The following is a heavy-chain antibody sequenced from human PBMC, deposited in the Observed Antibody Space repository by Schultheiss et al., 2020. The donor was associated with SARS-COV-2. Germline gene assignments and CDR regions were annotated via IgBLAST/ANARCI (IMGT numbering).Heavy chain of an antibody. CDR2: IYHSGST. CDR1: GGSISSSNW. J-gene: IGHJ4*02. CDR3: ARESTENSSSSDY. D-gene: IGHD6-13*01. V-gene: IGHV4-4*02. Sequence: SETLSLTCTVSGGSISSSNWWSWVRQPPGKGLEWIGEIYHSGSTNYNPSLKSRVTMSVDTSKNQFSLKLSSVTAADTAVYYCARESTENSSSSDYWGQGTLATVSS.